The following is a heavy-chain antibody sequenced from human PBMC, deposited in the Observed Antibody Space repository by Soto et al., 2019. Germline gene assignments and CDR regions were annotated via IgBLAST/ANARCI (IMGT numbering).Heavy chain of an antibody. CDR3: ARGRGWRDY. V-gene: IGHV1-8*01. D-gene: IGHD6-19*01. CDR2: IDPKTGNT. CDR1: GYSFTSYD. J-gene: IGHJ4*02. Sequence: ASVKVSCKASGYSFTSYDINWVRQATGQGLEWMGWIDPKTGNTDYGQKFQGRVTMTRNTSISTAYMELSSLTSEDTAVYYCARGRGWRDYWGQGTLVTVSS.